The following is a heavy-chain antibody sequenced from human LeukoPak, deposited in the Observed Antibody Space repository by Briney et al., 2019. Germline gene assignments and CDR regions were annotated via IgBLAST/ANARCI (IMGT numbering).Heavy chain of an antibody. V-gene: IGHV1-2*02. J-gene: IGHJ6*03. D-gene: IGHD3-22*01. Sequence: ASVKVSCKASGYTFTGYYMHWVRQAPGQGLEWMGWINPNSGGTNYAQKFQGRVTMTRDTSISTAYMELSSLRSEDTAVYYCARVPAYYYDSSGYYYYYYMDVWGKGTTVTISS. CDR2: INPNSGGT. CDR1: GYTFTGYY. CDR3: ARVPAYYYDSSGYYYYYYMDV.